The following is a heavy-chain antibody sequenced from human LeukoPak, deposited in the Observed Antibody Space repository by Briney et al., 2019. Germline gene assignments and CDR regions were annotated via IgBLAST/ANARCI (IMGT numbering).Heavy chain of an antibody. CDR1: GGSISSYY. D-gene: IGHD5-18*01. V-gene: IGHV4-59*01. Sequence: SETLSLTCTVSGGSISSYYWSWIRQPPGKGLEWIGYIYYSGTTNYNPSLKSRVTISVDTSKNQFSLKLSSVTAADTAVYYCAIYSYGNQDSNWFDPWGQGTLVAVSS. J-gene: IGHJ5*02. CDR3: AIYSYGNQDSNWFDP. CDR2: IYYSGTT.